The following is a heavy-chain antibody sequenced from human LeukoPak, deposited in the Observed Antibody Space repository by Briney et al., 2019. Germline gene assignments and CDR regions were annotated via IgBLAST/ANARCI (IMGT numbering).Heavy chain of an antibody. CDR2: ISADDGIT. V-gene: IGHV1-18*01. J-gene: IGHJ5*02. CDR1: GYTFTGYG. Sequence: ASVKVSCKASGYTFTGYGISWVREAPGQGLEWRGWISADDGITNSAQKPQGSVTMDTDTSTNAAYRELRSLSSADTAVYNCARGMGFGELSRCFDPWGEGTLVTVSS. D-gene: IGHD3-10*01. CDR3: ARGMGFGELSRCFDP.